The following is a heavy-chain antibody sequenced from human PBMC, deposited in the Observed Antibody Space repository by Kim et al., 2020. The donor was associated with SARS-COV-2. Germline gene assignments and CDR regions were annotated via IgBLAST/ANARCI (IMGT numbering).Heavy chain of an antibody. CDR2: LYFGGNT. V-gene: IGHV4-39*01. CDR1: GASVITSQYY. Sequence: SETLSLTCNVSGASVITSQYYWAWSRQPPGKGLEWIATLYFGGNTVYNSALKSGVTMSVDASKSQFSLTLSSVTVADTAVYYCARRRYDYWSASADEFDYWGQGTLVTVSS. D-gene: IGHD3-3*01. J-gene: IGHJ4*02. CDR3: ARRRYDYWSASADEFDY.